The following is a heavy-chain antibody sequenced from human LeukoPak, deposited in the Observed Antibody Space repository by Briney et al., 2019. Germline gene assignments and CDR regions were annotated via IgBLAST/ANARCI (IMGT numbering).Heavy chain of an antibody. V-gene: IGHV1-46*01. CDR2: ISPGDDIT. D-gene: IGHD2-15*01. CDR1: GYTFTSYY. Sequence: GASVKVSCKASGYTFTSYYMHWVRQALGQGLDWMGIISPGDDITTYAQRFRGRVTMTRDTSTSTVYMELSSLRSEDTAVYYCARDKGMRGSHYYFDYWGQGTLVTVSS. J-gene: IGHJ4*02. CDR3: ARDKGMRGSHYYFDY.